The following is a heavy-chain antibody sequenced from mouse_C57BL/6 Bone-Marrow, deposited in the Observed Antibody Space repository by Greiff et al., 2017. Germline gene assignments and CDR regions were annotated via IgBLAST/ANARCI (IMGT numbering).Heavy chain of an antibody. CDR2: INPNNGGT. J-gene: IGHJ2*01. D-gene: IGHD5-1*01. Sequence: EVQLQQSGPELVKPGASVKISCKASGYTFTDYYMNWVKQSHGKSLEWIGDINPNNGGTSYNQKFKGKATLTVEKSSNTVYLELSRLTSDDSAVXYCARSSTFFYYFDYWGQGTTLTVSS. CDR1: GYTFTDYY. CDR3: ARSSTFFYYFDY. V-gene: IGHV1-26*01.